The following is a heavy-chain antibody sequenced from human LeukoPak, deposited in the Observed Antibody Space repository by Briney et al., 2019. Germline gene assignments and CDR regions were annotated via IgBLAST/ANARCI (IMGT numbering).Heavy chain of an antibody. V-gene: IGHV3-30*04. D-gene: IGHD5-18*01. CDR3: ARGHTAMVGKIDS. J-gene: IGHJ4*02. CDR1: GFTFSSYA. Sequence: PGRSLRLSCAASGFTFSSYAMHWVRQAPGKGLEWVAVISYDGSNKYYADSVKGRFTISRDNSKNTLYLQMNSLRAEDTAVYYCARGHTAMVGKIDSWGQGTLVTVSS. CDR2: ISYDGSNK.